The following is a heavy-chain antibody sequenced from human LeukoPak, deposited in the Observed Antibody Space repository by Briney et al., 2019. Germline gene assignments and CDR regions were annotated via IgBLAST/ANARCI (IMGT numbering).Heavy chain of an antibody. J-gene: IGHJ4*02. CDR3: AKSHWDGYKDY. D-gene: IGHD5-24*01. CDR2: ISWNSGSI. CDR1: GFTFDDYA. V-gene: IGHV3-9*01. Sequence: GRSLRLSCAASGFTFDDYAMHWVRQAPGKGLEWVSGISWNSGSIGYADSVKGRFTISRDNAKNSLYLQMNSLRAEDTAVYYCAKSHWDGYKDYWGQGTLVTVSS.